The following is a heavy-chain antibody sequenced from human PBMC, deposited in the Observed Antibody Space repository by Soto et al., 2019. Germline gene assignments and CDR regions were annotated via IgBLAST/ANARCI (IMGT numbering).Heavy chain of an antibody. D-gene: IGHD3-22*01. CDR2: IYHGST. Sequence: QLQLQESGSGLVKASQTLSLTCAVSGGSISSGGYSWSWIRQPPGKGLEWIGYIYHGSTYYNPALTRRVTLAIDRSKHQFALKLSYVTAADTAVYYCASSGSRGIGAFDIWGPGTMVTVSS. V-gene: IGHV4-30-2*01. CDR3: ASSGSRGIGAFDI. J-gene: IGHJ3*02. CDR1: GGSISSGGYS.